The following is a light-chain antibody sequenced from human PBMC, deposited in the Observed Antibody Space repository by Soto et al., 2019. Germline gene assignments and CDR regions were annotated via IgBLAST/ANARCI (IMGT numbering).Light chain of an antibody. CDR2: DAS. V-gene: IGKV1-5*01. CDR3: HQYNSYSPWT. J-gene: IGKJ1*01. CDR1: QSISSW. Sequence: DIQMTQSPSTLSASVGDRVTITCRASQSISSWLAWYQQKPGKAPKLLIYDASSLESRVPSRFSGSGSGTEFTLTISSLQPDDFATYYCHQYNSYSPWTFGQGTKVEIK.